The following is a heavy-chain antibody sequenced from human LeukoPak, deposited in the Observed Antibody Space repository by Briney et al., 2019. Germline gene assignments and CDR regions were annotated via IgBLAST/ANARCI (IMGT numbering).Heavy chain of an antibody. Sequence: GESLKISCKGSGYSFTSYWLGWVRQMPGKGLEWMGIIYPGDSDTRYSPSFQGQVTISADKSISTAYLQWSSLKASDTAMYYCARPSIQQWLNFVYWGQGTLVTVSS. D-gene: IGHD6-19*01. V-gene: IGHV5-51*01. CDR2: IYPGDSDT. CDR3: ARPSIQQWLNFVY. CDR1: GYSFTSYW. J-gene: IGHJ4*02.